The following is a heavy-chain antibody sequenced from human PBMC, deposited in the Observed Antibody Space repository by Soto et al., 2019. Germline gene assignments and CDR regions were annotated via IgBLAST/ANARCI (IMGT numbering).Heavy chain of an antibody. CDR1: GFTFSSYA. D-gene: IGHD3-9*01. CDR3: AREVLRYFDWSSGWFDP. Sequence: QVQLVESGGGVVQPGRSLRLSCAASGFTFSSYAMHWVRQAPGKGLEWVAVISYDGSNKYYADSVKGRFPISRDNSKNTLYLQMNSLRAVDTAVYYCAREVLRYFDWSSGWFDPWGQGTLVTVSS. V-gene: IGHV3-30*04. CDR2: ISYDGSNK. J-gene: IGHJ5*02.